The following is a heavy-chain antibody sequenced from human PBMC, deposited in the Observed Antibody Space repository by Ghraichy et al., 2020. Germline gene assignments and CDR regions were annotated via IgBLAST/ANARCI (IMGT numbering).Heavy chain of an antibody. CDR2: ISSSSSYI. J-gene: IGHJ4*02. Sequence: GESLNISCAASGVTFSSYSMNWVRQAPGKGLEWVSSISSSSSYIYYADSVKGRFTISRDNAKNSLYLQMNSLRAEDTAVYYCAREGDYYDSSGSRSYFDYWGQGTLVTVSS. CDR1: GVTFSSYS. CDR3: AREGDYYDSSGSRSYFDY. D-gene: IGHD3-22*01. V-gene: IGHV3-21*01.